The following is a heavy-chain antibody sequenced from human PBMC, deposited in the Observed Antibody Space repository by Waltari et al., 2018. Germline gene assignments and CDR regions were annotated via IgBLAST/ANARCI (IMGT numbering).Heavy chain of an antibody. V-gene: IGHV4-34*01. CDR1: GGSFSGYY. Sequence: QVQLQQWGAGLLKPSETLSLTCAVYGGSFSGYYWSWIRQPPGKGLEWIGEINHSGSTNYNPSLKSRVTISVDTSKNQFSLKLSSVTAADTAVYYCARGHSSGWYGMGYWGQGTLVTVSS. CDR2: INHSGST. J-gene: IGHJ4*02. CDR3: ARGHSSGWYGMGY. D-gene: IGHD6-19*01.